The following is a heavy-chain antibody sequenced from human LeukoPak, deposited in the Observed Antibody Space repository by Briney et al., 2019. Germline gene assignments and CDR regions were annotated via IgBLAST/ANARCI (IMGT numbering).Heavy chain of an antibody. V-gene: IGHV3-7*01. D-gene: IGHD6-19*01. J-gene: IGHJ4*02. Sequence: GGSLRLSCAASGFTFSSYWMSWVRQAPGKGLEWVANIKQDGSEKYYVDSVKGRFTISRDNSKNTLYLQMNSLRAEDTAVYYCARDRNSIAVAGMPGYWGQGTLVTVSS. CDR3: ARDRNSIAVAGMPGY. CDR1: GFTFSSYW. CDR2: IKQDGSEK.